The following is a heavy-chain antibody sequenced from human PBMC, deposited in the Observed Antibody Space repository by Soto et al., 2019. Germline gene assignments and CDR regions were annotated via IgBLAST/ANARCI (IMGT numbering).Heavy chain of an antibody. D-gene: IGHD5-12*01. CDR1: GGSFSGYY. CDR2: INRSGST. J-gene: IGHJ6*02. Sequence: PSETLSLTCAVYGGSFSGYYWSWIRQPPGKGLEWIGEINRSGSTNYNPSLKSRVTISVDTSKNQFSLKLSSVTAADTAVYYCARGQRWLRFTSPGMDVWGQGTTVTV. V-gene: IGHV4-34*01. CDR3: ARGQRWLRFTSPGMDV.